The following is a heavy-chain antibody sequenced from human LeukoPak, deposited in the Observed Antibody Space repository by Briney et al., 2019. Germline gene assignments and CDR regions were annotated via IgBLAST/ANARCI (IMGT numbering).Heavy chain of an antibody. V-gene: IGHV4-4*02. CDR2: IYHSGST. D-gene: IGHD3-3*01. CDR3: ARGLYYDFSD. CDR1: GFTFSSYTM. J-gene: IGHJ4*02. Sequence: PGGSLRLSCAASGFTFSSYTMSWVRQPPGKGLEWIGEIYHSGSTNYNPSLKSRVTISVDKSKNQFSLKLSSVTAADTAVYYCARGLYYDFSDWGQGTLVTVSS.